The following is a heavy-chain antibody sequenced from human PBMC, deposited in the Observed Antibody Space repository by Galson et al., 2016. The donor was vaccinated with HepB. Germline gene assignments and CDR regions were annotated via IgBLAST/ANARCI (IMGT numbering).Heavy chain of an antibody. V-gene: IGHV1-3*01. J-gene: IGHJ4*02. CDR2: INAGNGNT. CDR3: ARGGWGY. Sequence: SCKASGYTFTSYAMRWVRQAPGQRLQWMGWINAGNGNTKYSQKFQGRVTITRDTSASTAYMELSSLRSEDTAVYYCARGGWGYWGQGTLVTVSS. D-gene: IGHD6-19*01. CDR1: GYTFTSYA.